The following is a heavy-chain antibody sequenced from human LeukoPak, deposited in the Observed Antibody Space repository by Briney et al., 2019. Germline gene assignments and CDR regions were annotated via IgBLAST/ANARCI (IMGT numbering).Heavy chain of an antibody. CDR2: ISYDGSNK. V-gene: IGHV3-30*03. Sequence: GGSLRLSCAASGFTFSDYYMSWIRQAPGKGLEWVAVISYDGSNKYYADSVKGRFTISRDNSRNTLYLQMNSLRAEDTAVYYCARDPLTQRRYSSSSYFDYWGQGTLVTVSS. J-gene: IGHJ4*02. CDR3: ARDPLTQRRYSSSSYFDY. CDR1: GFTFSDYY. D-gene: IGHD6-6*01.